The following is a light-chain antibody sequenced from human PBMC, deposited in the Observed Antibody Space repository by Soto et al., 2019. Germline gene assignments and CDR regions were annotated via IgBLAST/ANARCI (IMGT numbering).Light chain of an antibody. CDR2: GNS. J-gene: IGLJ2*01. CDR3: SSYRSSVIPVV. Sequence: QSVLTQPPSVSGAPGQRVTISCTGSSSNIGAGYDVHWYQQLPGTAPKLLIYGNSNRPSGVPDRFSGSKSGNTASLTISGLQPEDEADYYCSSYRSSVIPVVFGGGTKLTVL. V-gene: IGLV1-40*01. CDR1: SSNIGAGYD.